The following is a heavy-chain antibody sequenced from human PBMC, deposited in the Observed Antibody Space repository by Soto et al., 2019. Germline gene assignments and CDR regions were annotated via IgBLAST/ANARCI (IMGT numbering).Heavy chain of an antibody. CDR2: FDAEVGET. V-gene: IGHV1-24*01. CDR3: AADHKHQLARPAED. Sequence: QVQLVQSGAEVKKPGASVKVSCKVSGYTLTELSMHWVRQAPGKGFEWMGGFDAEVGETFYAQKFQGRVTMSEDTSTDTAYMELSRLRSEDTAVYYCAADHKHQLARPAEDWGQGTLVTVSS. J-gene: IGHJ4*02. CDR1: GYTLTELS. D-gene: IGHD6-13*01.